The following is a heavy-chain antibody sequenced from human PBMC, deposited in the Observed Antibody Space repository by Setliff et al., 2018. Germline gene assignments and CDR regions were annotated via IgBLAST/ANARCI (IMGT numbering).Heavy chain of an antibody. CDR3: ARGPLDFVVVPAAAKFDY. V-gene: IGHV1-18*01. CDR1: GYSFTNYG. D-gene: IGHD2-2*01. CDR2: TSA. J-gene: IGHJ4*02. Sequence: VSCKASGYSFTNYGINWVRQAPGQGLEWMGWTSAYAQKFQGRVTMTTDTPTSTAYMELRSLTSDDTAVYYCARGPLDFVVVPAAAKFDYWGQGTLVTVSS.